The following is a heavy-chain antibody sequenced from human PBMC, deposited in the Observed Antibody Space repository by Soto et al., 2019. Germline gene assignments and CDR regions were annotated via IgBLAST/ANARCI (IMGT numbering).Heavy chain of an antibody. CDR1: GGSIRSGGYY. J-gene: IGHJ3*02. V-gene: IGHV4-31*03. Sequence: SETLSLTCTVSGGSIRSGGYYWSWIRPHQGKGLEWIGYIYYSGSTYYTPSLKSRVTVSVDTSKNQFSLKLRSVTAADTAVYYCASSHYYDSSGYYGAFDIWGQGTMVTVSS. CDR3: ASSHYYDSSGYYGAFDI. CDR2: IYYSGST. D-gene: IGHD3-22*01.